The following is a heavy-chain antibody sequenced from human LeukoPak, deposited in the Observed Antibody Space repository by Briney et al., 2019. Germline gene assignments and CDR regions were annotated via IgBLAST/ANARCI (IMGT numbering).Heavy chain of an antibody. V-gene: IGHV1-18*01. J-gene: IGHJ6*03. D-gene: IGHD3-9*01. CDR2: ISAYNGNT. CDR3: ARGYYDILTRSYYYYMDV. Sequence: ASVKVSCKASGYTFTSYGISWVRQAPGQGLEWMGWISAYNGNTNYAQKLQGRVTMTTDTSTSTAYMELRSLRSEDTAVYYCARGYYDILTRSYYYYMDVWGKGTTVTISS. CDR1: GYTFTSYG.